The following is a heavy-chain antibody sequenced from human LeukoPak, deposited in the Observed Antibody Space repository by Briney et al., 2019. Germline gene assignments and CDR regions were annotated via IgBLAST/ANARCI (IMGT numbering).Heavy chain of an antibody. D-gene: IGHD4-17*01. J-gene: IGHJ4*02. CDR3: ARLNYGDYLRLRGVGTRESWL. CDR2: IIPIFGTA. CDR1: GGTFSSYA. V-gene: IGHV1-69*06. Sequence: SVKVSCKASGGTFSSYAISWVRQAPGQGLEWMGGIIPIFGTANYAQKLQGRVTITADKSTSTAYMELSSLRSEDTAVYYCARLNYGDYLRLRGVGTRESWLWGQGTLVTVSS.